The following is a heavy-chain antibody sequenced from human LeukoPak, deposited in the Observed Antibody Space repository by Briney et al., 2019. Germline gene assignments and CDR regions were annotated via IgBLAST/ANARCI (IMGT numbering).Heavy chain of an antibody. D-gene: IGHD3/OR15-3a*01. CDR2: IYYTGNT. J-gene: IGHJ4*02. CDR3: AKQTGSGLFILP. Sequence: PSETLSLTCSVSGVSISSSNSYWCWIRQPPGKGLEWIGSIYYTGNTYYNASLKSRVTISIDTSKNQFSLKLTSVTAADTAVYYCAKQTGSGLFILPGGQGTLVTVSS. CDR1: GVSISSSNSY. V-gene: IGHV4-39*01.